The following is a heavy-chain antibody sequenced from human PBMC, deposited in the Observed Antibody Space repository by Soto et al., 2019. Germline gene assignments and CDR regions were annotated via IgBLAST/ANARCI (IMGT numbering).Heavy chain of an antibody. CDR2: ISGSGENT. Sequence: EVQLLESGGGLVQPGGSLRLSCAASGFTFSIYGLSWVRQAPGKGLEWVSAISGSGENTYYADSVKGRFTISRDNPKNTLYLQMNSLRAEDTAAYYCAKPLGSESYLPFDYWGQGTLVTVSS. D-gene: IGHD3-10*01. CDR1: GFTFSIYG. CDR3: AKPLGSESYLPFDY. J-gene: IGHJ4*02. V-gene: IGHV3-23*01.